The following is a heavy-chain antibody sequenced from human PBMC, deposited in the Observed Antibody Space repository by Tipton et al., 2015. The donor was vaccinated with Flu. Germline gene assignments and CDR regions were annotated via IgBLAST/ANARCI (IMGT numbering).Heavy chain of an antibody. CDR2: IHRSGST. CDR1: GASFGSGYY. J-gene: IGHJ5*02. CDR3: ARRDYSNYVSDPKIWFDP. Sequence: TLSLTCSVPGASFGSGYYWGWIRQPPGKVLEWIGNIHRSGSTYYNPSLRSRVTISADTSKNQFSLRLTSVTAADTAVYYRARRDYSNYVSDPKIWFDPWGQGTLVTVSS. V-gene: IGHV4-38-2*01. D-gene: IGHD4-11*01.